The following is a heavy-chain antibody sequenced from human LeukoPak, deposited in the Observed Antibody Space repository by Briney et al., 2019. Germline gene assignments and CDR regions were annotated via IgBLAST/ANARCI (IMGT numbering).Heavy chain of an antibody. CDR3: AKDSPVLTV. V-gene: IGHV3-23*01. J-gene: IGHJ4*02. Sequence: GGSLRLSCAASGFTFAGSSMSWVRRAPGKGLEWVSAISVDGNSIYYADSVKGRFTISRDNSKSTLYLQMDSLRAEDTAVYQCAKDSPVLTVWGQGTLVTVSS. CDR2: ISVDGNSI. CDR1: GFTFAGSS. D-gene: IGHD3-9*01.